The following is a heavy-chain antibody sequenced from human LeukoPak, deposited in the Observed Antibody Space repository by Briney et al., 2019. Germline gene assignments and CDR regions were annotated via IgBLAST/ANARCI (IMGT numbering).Heavy chain of an antibody. CDR1: GFTFSSYG. J-gene: IGHJ4*02. V-gene: IGHV3-30*18. CDR3: AKGLTVAGSLHDY. Sequence: GGSLRLSCAASGFTFSSYGMHWVRQAPGKGLEWVAVISYDGSNKYYADSVKGRFTISRDNSKNTLYLQMNSLRAEDTAVYYCAKGLTVAGSLHDYWGQGTLVTVSS. D-gene: IGHD6-19*01. CDR2: ISYDGSNK.